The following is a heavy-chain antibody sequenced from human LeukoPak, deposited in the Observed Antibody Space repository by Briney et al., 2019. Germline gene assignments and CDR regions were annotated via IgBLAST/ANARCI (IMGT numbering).Heavy chain of an antibody. CDR1: GYTFTSYG. J-gene: IGHJ4*02. CDR3: ARDRPDSSGYYSGPDY. Sequence: ASVKVSCKASGYTFTSYGISWVRQAPGQGLERMGWISGDNGNTNYAQKLQGRVTMTTDTSTSTAYMELRSLRSDDTAVYYCARDRPDSSGYYSGPDYWGQGTLVTVSS. V-gene: IGHV1-18*01. CDR2: ISGDNGNT. D-gene: IGHD3-22*01.